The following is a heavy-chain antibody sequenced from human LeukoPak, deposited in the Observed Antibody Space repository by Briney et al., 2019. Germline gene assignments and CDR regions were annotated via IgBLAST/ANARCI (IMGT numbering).Heavy chain of an antibody. CDR3: ARDQQQLAPNYYYYYGMDV. J-gene: IGHJ6*02. CDR1: GYTFTSYG. V-gene: IGHV1-18*01. CDR2: IHAYNGNT. Sequence: ASVKLSCKASGYTFTSYGISWVRQAPGQGLEWMGWIHAYNGNTNYAQKLQGRVTMTTDTSTSTAYMELRSLRSDDTAVYYCARDQQQLAPNYYYYYGMDVWGQGTTVTVSS. D-gene: IGHD6-13*01.